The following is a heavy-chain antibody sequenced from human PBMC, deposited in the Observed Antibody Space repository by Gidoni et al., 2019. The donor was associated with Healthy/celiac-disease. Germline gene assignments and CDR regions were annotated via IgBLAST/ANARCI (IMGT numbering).Heavy chain of an antibody. CDR3: ARDRPFDYVDY. J-gene: IGHJ4*02. V-gene: IGHV4-61*01. CDR1: GGSVSSGSYY. CDR2: IYYSEST. Sequence: QVQLQESGSGLVKPSETLSPTCTVSGGSVSSGSYYWSWIRQPPGKGLEWIGYIYYSESTNYNPSLKSRVTISVDTSKNQFSLKLSSVTAADTAVYYCARDRPFDYVDYWGQGTLVTVSS.